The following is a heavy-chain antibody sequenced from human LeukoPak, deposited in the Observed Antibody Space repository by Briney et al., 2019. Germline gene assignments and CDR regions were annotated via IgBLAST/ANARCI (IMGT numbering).Heavy chain of an antibody. CDR2: IHNDDST. CDR3: ARASGRYNGGYDH. D-gene: IGHD1-26*01. V-gene: IGHV3-53*01. CDR1: GFTVTGNY. J-gene: IGHJ4*02. Sequence: GRSLRLSCAASGFTVTGNYMSWVRQAPGKGLEWVSFIHNDDSTYYTDSVKGRFTISRDNSKNTLYLQMNSLRVEDTAVYFCARASGRYNGGYDHWGQGTLVTVPS.